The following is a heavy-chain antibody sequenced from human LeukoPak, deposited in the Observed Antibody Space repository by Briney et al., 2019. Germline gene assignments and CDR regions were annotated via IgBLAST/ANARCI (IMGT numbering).Heavy chain of an antibody. Sequence: GGSLRLSCVGSGFTSIAYALTWARQAPGKGLEWVSGISGGGVTTYYADSVKGRFTISRDNSKNTLYLQMNSLRADNTAIYYCARNQQLGGHSYYYYGMDVWGQGTTVTVSS. J-gene: IGHJ6*02. V-gene: IGHV3-23*01. CDR3: ARNQQLGGHSYYYYGMDV. CDR1: GFTSIAYA. D-gene: IGHD3-16*01. CDR2: ISGGGVTT.